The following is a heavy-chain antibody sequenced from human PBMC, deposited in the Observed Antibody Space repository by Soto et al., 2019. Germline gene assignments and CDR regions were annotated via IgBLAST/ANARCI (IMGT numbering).Heavy chain of an antibody. CDR3: ARSDYGDYGFDY. Sequence: EVQLLESGGGLVQPGGSLRLSCAASGITFSGYAMSWVRQAPGKGLEWVSGIGDSGGGTYYADSVKGRFTISRDNSENPLYLQRNSLTAADTEVCDGARSDYGDYGFDYWGQGALVTVSS. D-gene: IGHD4-17*01. V-gene: IGHV3-23*01. CDR2: IGDSGGGT. CDR1: GITFSGYA. J-gene: IGHJ4*02.